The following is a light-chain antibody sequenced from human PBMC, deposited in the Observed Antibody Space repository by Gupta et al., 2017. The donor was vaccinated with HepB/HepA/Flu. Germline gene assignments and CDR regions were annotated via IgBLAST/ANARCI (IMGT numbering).Light chain of an antibody. CDR2: GQT. CDR1: QNIDYY. V-gene: IGKV1-39*01. CDR3: QQAFSTPLFT. Sequence: DIHLTQSPSSGCASAGDGVNITWRASQNIDYYISQDQQKPGSAPKLLIYGQTSLQSSVASRLSGGRLGTDSALTLSSRQPKDFGPNYCQQAFSTPLFTFGPGTKVDFK. J-gene: IGKJ3*01.